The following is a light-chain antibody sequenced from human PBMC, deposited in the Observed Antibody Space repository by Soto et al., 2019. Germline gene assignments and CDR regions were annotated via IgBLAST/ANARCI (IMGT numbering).Light chain of an antibody. Sequence: DIVMTQSRATLSVSPGSRSALPCRASQNVGINLALYQKKPGKAPRLLIYGASTRATGIPARFSGSGSGTDFTLTISSIXPEDFAVXXXXXRSNXPSFGPGTKVDIK. CDR3: XXRSNXPS. CDR1: QNVGIN. CDR2: GAS. V-gene: IGKV3-11*01. J-gene: IGKJ3*01.